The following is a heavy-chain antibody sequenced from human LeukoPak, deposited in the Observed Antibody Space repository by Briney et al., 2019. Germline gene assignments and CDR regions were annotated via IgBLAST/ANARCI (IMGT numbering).Heavy chain of an antibody. V-gene: IGHV3-64*01. J-gene: IGHJ4*02. CDR1: GFTFRSYT. CDR2: INSNGGST. D-gene: IGHD6-13*01. Sequence: GGSLRLSCAASGFTFRSYTIHWVRQAPGKGLEHVSTINSNGGSTYYGNSVKGRFTISRDNAKNSLYLQMNSLRAEDTAVYYCARVDSSSSWYGYWGQGTLVTVSS. CDR3: ARVDSSSSWYGY.